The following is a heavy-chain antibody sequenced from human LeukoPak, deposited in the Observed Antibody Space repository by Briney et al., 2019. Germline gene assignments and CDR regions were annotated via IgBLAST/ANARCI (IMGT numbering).Heavy chain of an antibody. CDR2: INHSGST. V-gene: IGHV4-34*01. Sequence: SETLPLTCAVDGGSFSGYYWSWIRQPPGKGLEWIGEINHSGSTNYDPSLKSRVTISVDTSKNQFSLKLSSVTAADTAVYYCARLRYCTNGVCPWGQGTLVTVSS. J-gene: IGHJ5*02. CDR3: ARLRYCTNGVCP. D-gene: IGHD2-8*01. CDR1: GGSFSGYY.